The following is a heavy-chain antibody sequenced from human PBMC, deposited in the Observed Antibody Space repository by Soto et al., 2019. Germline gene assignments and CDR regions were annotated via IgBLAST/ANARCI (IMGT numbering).Heavy chain of an antibody. CDR1: GGSIISGGYY. D-gene: IGHD3-9*01. CDR2: IYYSGST. CDR3: ARVALYYDILTGYYTGTINYFDY. J-gene: IGHJ4*02. V-gene: IGHV4-31*03. Sequence: SETLSLTCTVSGGSIISGGYYWSLIRQHPGKGLEWIGYIYYSGSTYYNPSLKSRVTISVDTSKNQFSLKLSSVTAADTAVYYCARVALYYDILTGYYTGTINYFDYWGQGTLVTVSS.